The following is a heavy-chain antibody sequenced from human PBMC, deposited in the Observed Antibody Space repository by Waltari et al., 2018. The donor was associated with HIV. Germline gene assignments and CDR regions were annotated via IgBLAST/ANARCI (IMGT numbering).Heavy chain of an antibody. J-gene: IGHJ1*01. D-gene: IGHD1-26*01. Sequence: QVQLVQSGAEVKKPGASVKVSCKASGYTFTSYGTSWLRPSTGQGLAWMGWISAYNGNTNYAQKLQSRVTMTTDTSTSTAYMELRSLRSDDTAVYYCARDQGGSYYLYFQHWGQGTLVTVSS. CDR1: GYTFTSYG. V-gene: IGHV1-18*01. CDR2: ISAYNGNT. CDR3: ARDQGGSYYLYFQH.